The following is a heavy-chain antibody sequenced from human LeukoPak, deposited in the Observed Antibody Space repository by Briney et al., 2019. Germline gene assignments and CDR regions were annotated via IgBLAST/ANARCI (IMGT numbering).Heavy chain of an antibody. CDR1: GFTFSSYS. CDR3: VAVLLWAANAFDF. Sequence: PGGSLRLSCAASGFTFSSYSMNWVRQAPGKGLEWVSSISSSSSYIYYADSVKGRFTISRDNAKNSLYLQMNSLRAEDTAVYYCVAVLLWAANAFDFWGQGTMVTVSS. D-gene: IGHD3-10*01. CDR2: ISSSSSYI. J-gene: IGHJ3*01. V-gene: IGHV3-21*01.